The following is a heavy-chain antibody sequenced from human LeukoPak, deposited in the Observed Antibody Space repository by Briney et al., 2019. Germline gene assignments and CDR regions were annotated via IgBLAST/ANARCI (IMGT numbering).Heavy chain of an antibody. J-gene: IGHJ3*02. V-gene: IGHV3-48*02. CDR2: IDSSSSSK. Sequence: PGGSLRLSCAASGFTFNIYSMNWVRQAPGKGLEWVSYIDSSSSSKYYADSVKGRFTISRDNAKNSVNLQMNSLRDEDTAVYYCARDSLYAFDIRGQGTMVTVSS. CDR3: ARDSLYAFDI. CDR1: GFTFNIYS.